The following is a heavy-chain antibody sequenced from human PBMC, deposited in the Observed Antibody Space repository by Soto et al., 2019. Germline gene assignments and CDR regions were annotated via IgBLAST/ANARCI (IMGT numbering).Heavy chain of an antibody. CDR1: GGSFSGYY. V-gene: IGHV4-34*01. CDR2: INHSGST. Sequence: QVQLQQWGAGLLKPSETLSLTCAVYGGSFSGYYWGWFRQPQGKGREGFGEINHSGSTNYNPSLKSRVTISVDTSKNQFSLKLSSVTAADTAVYYCARGRPSTMIVVVITSPFDYWGQGTLVTVSS. J-gene: IGHJ4*02. D-gene: IGHD3-22*01. CDR3: ARGRPSTMIVVVITSPFDY.